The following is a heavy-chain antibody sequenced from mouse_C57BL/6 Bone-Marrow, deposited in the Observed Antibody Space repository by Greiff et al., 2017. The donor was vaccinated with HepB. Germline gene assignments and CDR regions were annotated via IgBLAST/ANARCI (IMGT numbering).Heavy chain of an antibody. D-gene: IGHD2-3*01. J-gene: IGHJ1*03. V-gene: IGHV5-17*01. CDR2: ISSGSSTI. CDR3: VGTTFDV. CDR1: GFTFSDYG. Sequence: EVKLMESGGGLVKPGGSLKLSCAASGFTFSDYGMHWVRQAPEKGLEWVAYISSGSSTIYYADTVKGRFTISRDNAKNTLFLQMTSLRSEDTAMYYGVGTTFDVWGTGTTVTVSS.